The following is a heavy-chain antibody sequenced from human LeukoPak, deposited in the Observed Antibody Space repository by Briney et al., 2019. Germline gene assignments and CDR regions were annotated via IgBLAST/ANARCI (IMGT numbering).Heavy chain of an antibody. V-gene: IGHV4-4*07. CDR1: GGSISSYY. CDR2: IYTSGST. CDR3: ARDLAGYYDSSAIYYFDY. Sequence: SETLSLTCTVSGGSISSYYWSWIRQPAGKGLEWIGRIYTSGSTNYNPSLKSRVTISVDKSKSQFSLKLSSVTAADTAVYYCARDLAGYYDSSAIYYFDYWGQGTLVTVSS. J-gene: IGHJ4*02. D-gene: IGHD3-22*01.